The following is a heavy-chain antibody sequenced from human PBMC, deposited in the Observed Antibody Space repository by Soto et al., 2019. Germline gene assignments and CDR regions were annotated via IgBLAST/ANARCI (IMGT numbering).Heavy chain of an antibody. CDR1: GGTLSIYT. CDR2: IIPILGIA. CDR3: ARDRHYYGSGREYNGPDYYYYMDG. D-gene: IGHD3-10*01. Sequence: ASVKVSCKASGGTLSIYTISWVLQAPGQGLEWMGRIIPILGIADYAQKFQGRVTITADKSTSTAYMELSSLRSEDTAVYYCARDRHYYGSGREYNGPDYYYYMDGWGKGTTVTVSS. J-gene: IGHJ6*03. V-gene: IGHV1-69*04.